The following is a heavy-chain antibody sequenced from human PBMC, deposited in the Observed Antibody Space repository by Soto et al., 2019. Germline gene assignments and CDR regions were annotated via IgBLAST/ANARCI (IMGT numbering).Heavy chain of an antibody. CDR1: GFTFSSYA. CDR3: AKHEITHIVVVTASAYMDV. J-gene: IGHJ6*02. D-gene: IGHD2-21*02. Sequence: GGSLRLSCAASGFTFSSYAMSWVRQAPGKGLEWVSAISGSGGSTYYADSVKGRFTISRDNSKNTLYLQMNSLRAEDTAVYYCAKHEITHIVVVTASAYMDVWGQGTTVTVSS. V-gene: IGHV3-23*01. CDR2: ISGSGGST.